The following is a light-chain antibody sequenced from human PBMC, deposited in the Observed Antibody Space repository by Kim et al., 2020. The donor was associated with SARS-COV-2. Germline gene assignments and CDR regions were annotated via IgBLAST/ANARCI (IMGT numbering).Light chain of an antibody. CDR3: LLSYSGRRPV. CDR2: DTA. CDR1: TGHVSNEPR. J-gene: IGLJ7*01. V-gene: IGLV7-46*01. Sequence: GPVTLPCCSSTGHVSNEPRTYWFQQKPGQAPKTLISDTANKHSWTPARFSGALLGGKAALILSGAQPENEADYNCLLSYSGRRPVFGGGTQLTVL.